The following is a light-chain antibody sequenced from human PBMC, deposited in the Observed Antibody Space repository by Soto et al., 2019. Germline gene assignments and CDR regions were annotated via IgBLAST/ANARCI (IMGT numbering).Light chain of an antibody. Sequence: ILMTQSPATLSLSPGERPTMSCMASQSVSNYLAWYKQIPGQPPRRLSYGASTRATGIPARVSGSGSGTEFTLTISSLKSEDFEVYYCQQYNNWPRTFGQGTKVDIK. J-gene: IGKJ1*01. CDR3: QQYNNWPRT. CDR2: GAS. V-gene: IGKV3-15*01. CDR1: QSVSNY.